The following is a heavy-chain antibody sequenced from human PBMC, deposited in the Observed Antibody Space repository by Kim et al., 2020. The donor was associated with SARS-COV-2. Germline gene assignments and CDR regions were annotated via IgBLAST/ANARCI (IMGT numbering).Heavy chain of an antibody. CDR2: ISESGSI. J-gene: IGHJ5*01. Sequence: SETLSLTCTVSGDSLNSGVWWSWVRQPPGKGPEWMAEISESGSINNNPSLTSRVTIAVDRSKNQFSLKLTSVTVADTAMYYCARGTGLQYYQSVGLRGWFDSWGQGILVTVSS. CDR3: ARGTGLQYYQSVGLRGWFDS. V-gene: IGHV4-4*02. CDR1: GDSLNSGVW. D-gene: IGHD3-10*01.